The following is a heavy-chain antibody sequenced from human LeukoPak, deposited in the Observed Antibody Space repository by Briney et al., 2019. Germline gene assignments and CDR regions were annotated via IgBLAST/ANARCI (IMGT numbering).Heavy chain of an antibody. CDR3: ARYSGSYPHDAFEI. D-gene: IGHD1-26*01. J-gene: IGHJ3*02. CDR1: RSSISSYY. V-gene: IGHV4-59*01. Sequence: SETLSLTCTVSRSSISSYYWSWIRQPPGKGLEWIGYIYYSGSTSYNPSLKSRVTISVDTSKNQFSLKLRSVTAADTAVYYCARYSGSYPHDAFEIWGQGTMVTVSS. CDR2: IYYSGST.